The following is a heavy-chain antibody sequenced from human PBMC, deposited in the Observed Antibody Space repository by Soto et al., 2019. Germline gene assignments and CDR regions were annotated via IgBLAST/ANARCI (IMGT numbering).Heavy chain of an antibody. CDR2: IWYDGSNK. Sequence: PGGSLRLSCAASGFTFSSYGMHWVRQAPGKGLEWVAVIWYDGSNKYYAESVKGRFTISRDNSKNTLYLQMNNPRAEDTAVYYCARDSHVGSGWQLTADYWGQGTLVTVSS. J-gene: IGHJ4*02. D-gene: IGHD6-19*01. CDR1: GFTFSSYG. CDR3: ARDSHVGSGWQLTADY. V-gene: IGHV3-33*01.